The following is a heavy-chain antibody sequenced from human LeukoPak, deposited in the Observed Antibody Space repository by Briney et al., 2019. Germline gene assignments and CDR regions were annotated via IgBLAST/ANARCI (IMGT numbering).Heavy chain of an antibody. V-gene: IGHV3-23*01. CDR1: GFTFNKHA. J-gene: IGHJ3*01. CDR3: ARGGAAGWGTFDV. Sequence: QPGGSLRLSCAASGFTFNKHAMRWVRQTPGKGLEWVSTTIDSGASTYYADSVKGRFTISRDNSKDTLFVQMNTLRAEDTALYFCARGGAAGWGTFDVWGQGTMVTVSS. CDR2: TIDSGAST. D-gene: IGHD3-16*01.